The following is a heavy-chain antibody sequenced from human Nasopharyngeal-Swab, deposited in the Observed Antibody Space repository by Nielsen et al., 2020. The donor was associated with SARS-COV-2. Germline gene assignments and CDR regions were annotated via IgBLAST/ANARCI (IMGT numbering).Heavy chain of an antibody. D-gene: IGHD2-2*01. Sequence: ASVKVSCKASGGTFSSYAISWVRQAPGQGLEWMGIINPSGGSTSYAQKFQGRVTMTRDTSTSTVYMELSSLRSEDTAVYYCAREKAVVVVPAAEDSFDYWGQGTLVTVSS. V-gene: IGHV1-46*01. CDR1: GGTFSSYA. J-gene: IGHJ4*02. CDR3: AREKAVVVVPAAEDSFDY. CDR2: INPSGGST.